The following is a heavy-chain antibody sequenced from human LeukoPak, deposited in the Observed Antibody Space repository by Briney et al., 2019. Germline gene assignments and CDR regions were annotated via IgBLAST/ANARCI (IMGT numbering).Heavy chain of an antibody. Sequence: ASVKVSCKTSGYTFSSYGISCVRQAPGQGLQWMGWISSYNGNTNFAPKFQGRVTLTTDTSTSTAYMEMRSLRADDTAVYYCAREGEFGAYVEGHWGQGTLVTVSS. CDR3: AREGEFGAYVEGH. J-gene: IGHJ4*02. CDR1: GYTFSSYG. D-gene: IGHD3-10*01. V-gene: IGHV1-18*01. CDR2: ISSYNGNT.